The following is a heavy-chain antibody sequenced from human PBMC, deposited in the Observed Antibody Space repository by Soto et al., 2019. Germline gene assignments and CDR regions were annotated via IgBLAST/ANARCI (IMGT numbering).Heavy chain of an antibody. J-gene: IGHJ4*02. CDR2: ISYDGSNK. V-gene: IGHV3-30-3*01. CDR3: ARDRLLLKDY. D-gene: IGHD6-25*01. Sequence: QVQLVESGGGVVQPGRSLRLSCAASGFTFSSYAMHWVRQAPGKALEWVAVISYDGSNKYYADPVKGRFTISRDNSKNTLYLQMNSLRAEDTAVYYCARDRLLLKDYWGQGTLVTVSS. CDR1: GFTFSSYA.